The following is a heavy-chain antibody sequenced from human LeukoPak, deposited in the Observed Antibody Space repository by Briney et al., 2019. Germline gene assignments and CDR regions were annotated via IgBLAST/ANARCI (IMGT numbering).Heavy chain of an antibody. CDR3: ARDRDWNSGFDY. J-gene: IGHJ4*02. V-gene: IGHV3-21*01. CDR2: ISTSSSYI. Sequence: GGSLRLSCAASAFTFSSYSMNWVRQAPGKGLEWVSFISTSSSYIHYADSVKGRFTISRDNARNSLYLQMNSLRAEDTAVYYCARDRDWNSGFDYWGQGTLVTVSS. CDR1: AFTFSSYS. D-gene: IGHD1-7*01.